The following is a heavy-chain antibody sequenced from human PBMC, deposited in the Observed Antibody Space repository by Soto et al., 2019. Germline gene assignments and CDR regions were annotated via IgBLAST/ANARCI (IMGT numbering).Heavy chain of an antibody. CDR3: ARWGCSGSNCNLNQRSFDL. V-gene: IGHV3-33*01. CDR1: GFIFNEYG. Sequence: QVQLVESGGGVVQPGRSLRLSCAASGFIFNEYGMHWVRQAPGKGLEWVAVIWSDGSNKYYADSVRGRFTFSRDNSRNTMSLQMNSLRVEDTAMYYCARWGCSGSNCNLNQRSFDLWGQGTLVTVSS. D-gene: IGHD1-26*01. J-gene: IGHJ4*02. CDR2: IWSDGSNK.